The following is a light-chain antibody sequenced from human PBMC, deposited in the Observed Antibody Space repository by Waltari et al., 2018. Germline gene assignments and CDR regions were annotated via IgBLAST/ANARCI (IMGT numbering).Light chain of an antibody. J-gene: IGKJ2*01. CDR1: QSLLHSNGYNY. Sequence: DIVMTQSPLSLPVTPGEPASISCWSSQSLLHSNGYNYLDWYLQKPVQSPQLLIYLCSNRAAGVADSFSGSGSGTVFTLKISRVEAEDVGVYYGMPALHTSYTFGLGTKLEIK. CDR3: MPALHTSYT. CDR2: LCS. V-gene: IGKV2-28*01.